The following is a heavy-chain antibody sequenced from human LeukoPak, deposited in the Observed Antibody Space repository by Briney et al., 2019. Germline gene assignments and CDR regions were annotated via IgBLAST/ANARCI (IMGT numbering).Heavy chain of an antibody. D-gene: IGHD3-16*01. V-gene: IGHV4-30-2*03. CDR3: ARHDYYGNDY. CDR1: GGSISSGGYS. J-gene: IGHJ4*02. CDR2: IYYSGST. Sequence: PSQTLSLTCTVSGGSISSGGYSWSWIRQPPGKGLEWIGYIYYSGSTNYNPSLKSRVTISVDTSKNQFSLKLSSVTAADTAVYYCARHDYYGNDYWGQGTLVTVSS.